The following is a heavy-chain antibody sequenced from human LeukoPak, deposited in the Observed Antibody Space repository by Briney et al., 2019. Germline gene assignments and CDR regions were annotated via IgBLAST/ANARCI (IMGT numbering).Heavy chain of an antibody. D-gene: IGHD3-22*01. CDR3: ARDLGTYYYDSSGAKAIDY. CDR2: MYHSGST. J-gene: IGHJ4*02. Sequence: KTSETVSLTCTVSGYSISSGHYWGWIRQPPGKGLEWIGSMYHSGSTYYNPPLKSRVTISVDTSKNQFSLKLSSVTAADTAVYYCARDLGTYYYDSSGAKAIDYWGQGTLVTVSS. CDR1: GYSISSGHY. V-gene: IGHV4-38-2*02.